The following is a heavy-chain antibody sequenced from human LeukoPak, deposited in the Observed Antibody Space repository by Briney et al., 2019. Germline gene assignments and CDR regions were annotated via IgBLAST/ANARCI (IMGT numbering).Heavy chain of an antibody. CDR3: VRDLMGSGSTTAYLHH. V-gene: IGHV3-21*01. J-gene: IGHJ1*01. CDR2: ISRSSRHV. Sequence: GGSLRLSCAASGFTFSDYSMNWVRQAPGKGLEWVSSISRSSRHVYYAGSVKGRFTISKDNAKNSLYLQMNSLRAEDMAVYFCVRDLMGSGSTTAYLHHWGQGTLVTVSS. CDR1: GFTFSDYS. D-gene: IGHD1-1*01.